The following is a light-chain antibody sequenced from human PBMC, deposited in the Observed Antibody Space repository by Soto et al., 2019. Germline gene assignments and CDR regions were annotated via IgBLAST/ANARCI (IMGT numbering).Light chain of an antibody. J-gene: IGKJ1*01. CDR3: MQGTHWPAT. CDR1: QSLVYTNGISY. Sequence: DVVMTQSPLSLPVTLGQPASISCRSSQSLVYTNGISYLTWFQQRPGQSPRRLIYEVSNRDSGVPDRLSGSGSGTDFTLKISRVEAEDVGVYYCMQGTHWPATFGQGTKVDIK. V-gene: IGKV2-30*01. CDR2: EVS.